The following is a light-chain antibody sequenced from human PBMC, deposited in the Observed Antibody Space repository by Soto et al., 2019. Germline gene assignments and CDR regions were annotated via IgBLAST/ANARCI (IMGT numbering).Light chain of an antibody. J-gene: IGLJ1*01. CDR1: SSDVGRYNY. V-gene: IGLV2-14*03. Sequence: QSVLTQPASVSGSPGRSITVSCTGTSSDVGRYNYVAWYQHHPGRAPKLIIFSVTNRPSGVSDRFSGSKSGNTASLTISGLQPEDEAHYYCSSFTNSFTYVFGTGTKLTVL. CDR3: SSFTNSFTYV. CDR2: SVT.